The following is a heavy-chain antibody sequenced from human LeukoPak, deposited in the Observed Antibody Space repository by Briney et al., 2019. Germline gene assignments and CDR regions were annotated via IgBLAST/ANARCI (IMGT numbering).Heavy chain of an antibody. CDR2: ISSSSSTI. Sequence: GGSLRLSCAASGFTFSSYSMNWVRQAPGKGLEWVSYISSSSSTIYYADSVKGRFTISRDNAKNSLYLQMNSLRAEDTAVYYCARDQYYYDSSGYAFDIWGQGTMVTVSS. D-gene: IGHD3-22*01. CDR1: GFTFSSYS. J-gene: IGHJ3*02. CDR3: ARDQYYYDSSGYAFDI. V-gene: IGHV3-48*01.